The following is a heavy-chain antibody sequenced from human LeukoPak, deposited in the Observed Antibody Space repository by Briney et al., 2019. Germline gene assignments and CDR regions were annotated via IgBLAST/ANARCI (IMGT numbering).Heavy chain of an antibody. CDR3: ARHRRYYYDSSGYSYFDY. J-gene: IGHJ4*02. V-gene: IGHV4-59*08. CDR2: IYYSGST. CDR1: GGSFSSYY. D-gene: IGHD3-22*01. Sequence: SETLSLTCTVSGGSFSSYYWSWIRQPPGKGLEWIGYIYYSGSTNYNPSLKSRVTISVDTSKNQFSLKLSSVTAADTAVYYCARHRRYYYDSSGYSYFDYWGQGTLVTVSS.